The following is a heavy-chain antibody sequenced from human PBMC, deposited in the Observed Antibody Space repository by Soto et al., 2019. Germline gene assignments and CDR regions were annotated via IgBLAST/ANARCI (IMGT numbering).Heavy chain of an antibody. CDR2: ISYLGIS. D-gene: IGHD1-26*01. CDR3: ATYPGYTGRQFDC. J-gene: IGHJ4*02. V-gene: IGHV4-30-4*08. CDR1: GHSINSSDYK. Sequence: PSETLSLTCTVSGHSINSSDYKWSWIRQPPGKGLEWIGYISYLGISYYHPSLSSRLRISRDTSKNEFSLELTSVTAADTAVYYCATYPGYTGRQFDCLGQGTLVTVSS.